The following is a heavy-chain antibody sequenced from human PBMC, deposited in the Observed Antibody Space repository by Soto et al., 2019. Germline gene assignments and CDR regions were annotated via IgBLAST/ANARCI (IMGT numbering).Heavy chain of an antibody. J-gene: IGHJ5*02. CDR3: AHFSDLEWFDP. CDR1: GGSISRYF. D-gene: IGHD2-21*01. Sequence: SETLSLTCTVSGGSISRYFWSWIRQSPGNGLEWIGYIFYTGSTTYNPSLKSRVTISIDTSKNQFSLKLSSLTAADTAVYYCAHFSDLEWFDPWGQGTLVTVSS. V-gene: IGHV4-59*01. CDR2: IFYTGST.